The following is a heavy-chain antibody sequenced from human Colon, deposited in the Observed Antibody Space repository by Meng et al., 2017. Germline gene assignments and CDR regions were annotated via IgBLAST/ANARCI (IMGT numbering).Heavy chain of an antibody. Sequence: SETLSLTCTVSGGSISSSSYYWGWIRQPPGKGLEWIGSIYYSGSTYYNPSLKSRVTISVDTSKNQFSLKLSSVTAADTAVYYCARDGGLYDSSGYGDYWGQGTLVTVSS. CDR1: GGSISSSSYY. CDR2: IYYSGST. V-gene: IGHV4-39*07. CDR3: ARDGGLYDSSGYGDY. J-gene: IGHJ4*02. D-gene: IGHD3-22*01.